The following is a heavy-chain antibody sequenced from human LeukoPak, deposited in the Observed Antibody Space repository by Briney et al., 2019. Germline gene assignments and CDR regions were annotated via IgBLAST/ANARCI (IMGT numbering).Heavy chain of an antibody. Sequence: ASVKVSCKVSGYTLTELSMHWVRQAPGKGLEWMGGFDPEDGETIYAQKFQGRVTMTRDTSTSTVYMELSSLRSEDTAVYYCAREMVVGSSTSPTIDNWCDPWGQGTLVTVSS. D-gene: IGHD2-2*01. J-gene: IGHJ5*02. V-gene: IGHV1-24*01. CDR2: FDPEDGET. CDR1: GYTLTELS. CDR3: AREMVVGSSTSPTIDNWCDP.